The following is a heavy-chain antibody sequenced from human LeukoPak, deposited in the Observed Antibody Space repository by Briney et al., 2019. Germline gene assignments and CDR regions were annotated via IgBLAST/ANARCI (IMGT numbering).Heavy chain of an antibody. CDR2: IKQDGSEK. CDR3: ARKNGMDV. V-gene: IGHV3-7*01. Sequence: PGGSLRLSCAASGFTFSSYSMNWVRQAPGKGLEWVANIKQDGSEKYYADSVKGRFTISRDNAKNSLYLQMNSLRAEDTAVYYCARKNGMDVWGQGTTVTVSS. J-gene: IGHJ6*02. CDR1: GFTFSSYS.